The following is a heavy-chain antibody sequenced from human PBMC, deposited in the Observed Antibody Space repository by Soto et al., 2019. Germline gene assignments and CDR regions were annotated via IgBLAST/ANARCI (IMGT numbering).Heavy chain of an antibody. CDR1: GGPFSNYA. V-gene: IGHV1-69*01. Sequence: QVQLVQSGAEVKKPGSSVKVSCKASGGPFSNYAISWVRQAPGQGLEWMGGIIPSLGTAKYAQNFEGRVTITAAESTNEVYLEVSSQRSEDTAGEYGARAWGPSVGRACYDVWGQGTLVTVSS. CDR2: IIPSLGTA. CDR3: ARAWGPSVGRACYDV. J-gene: IGHJ4*02. D-gene: IGHD2-2*01.